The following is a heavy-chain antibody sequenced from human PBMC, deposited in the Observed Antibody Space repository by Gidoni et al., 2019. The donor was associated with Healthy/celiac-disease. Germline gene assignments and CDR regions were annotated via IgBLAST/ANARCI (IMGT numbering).Heavy chain of an antibody. V-gene: IGHV1-3*01. Sequence: QVQLVQSGAEVKKPGASVKVSCKASGYTFTSYAMHWVRQAPGQRLEWMGWINAGNGNTKYSQKFQGRVTITRDTSASTAYMELSSLRSEDTAVYYCARAFYYYDSSGYYLGEYYFDYWGQGTLVTVSS. CDR2: INAGNGNT. J-gene: IGHJ4*02. CDR1: GYTFTSYA. CDR3: ARAFYYYDSSGYYLGEYYFDY. D-gene: IGHD3-22*01.